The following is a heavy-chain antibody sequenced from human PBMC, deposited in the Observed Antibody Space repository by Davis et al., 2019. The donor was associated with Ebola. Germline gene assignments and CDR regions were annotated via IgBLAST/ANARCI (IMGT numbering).Heavy chain of an antibody. CDR1: AFSFGDYA. CDR2: ISWNSDNI. CDR3: ARHDDY. Sequence: GGSLRLSCAASAFSFGDYAMHWVRHPPGKGLEWVSSISWNSDNIAYADSVKGRFTISRDNAKNSLYLQLNSLRDEDTAVYYCARHDDYWGQGTLVTVSS. J-gene: IGHJ4*02. V-gene: IGHV3-9*01.